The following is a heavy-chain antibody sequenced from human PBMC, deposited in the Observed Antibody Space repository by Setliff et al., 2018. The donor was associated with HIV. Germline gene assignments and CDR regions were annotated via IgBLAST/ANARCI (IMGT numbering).Heavy chain of an antibody. CDR3: ARGGPPRVATLYWFDP. CDR2: INTYNGST. CDR1: GYTFINYG. J-gene: IGHJ5*02. V-gene: IGHV1-18*04. D-gene: IGHD2-15*01. Sequence: GASVKVSCKASGYTFINYGINWLRQAPGQGLEWMGWINTYNGSTKYGQKFQGSVTMTTDTSTSTVYMELRSLTSDDTALYYCARGGPPRVATLYWFDPWGQGTLVTVSS.